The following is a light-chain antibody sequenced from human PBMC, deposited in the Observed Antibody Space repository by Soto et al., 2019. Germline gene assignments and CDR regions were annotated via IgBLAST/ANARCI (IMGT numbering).Light chain of an antibody. Sequence: MMMTQSPATLSVSPGERVTLSCRTSHSVNSHVAWYQQKPGQAPRLLLYGAATRATGIPARFSGSGSGTEFTLTISSLQSEDFAVYYCQQYHNWPAFGQGTKVDI. V-gene: IGKV3-15*01. CDR1: HSVNSH. CDR2: GAA. CDR3: QQYHNWPA. J-gene: IGKJ1*01.